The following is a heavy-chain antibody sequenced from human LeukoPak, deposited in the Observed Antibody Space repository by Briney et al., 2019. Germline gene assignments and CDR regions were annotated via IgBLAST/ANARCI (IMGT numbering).Heavy chain of an antibody. CDR1: RFTFINAW. Sequence: KPGRSLRLSCAASRFTFINAWMSSVRQAPGMGLEWLGRIKSETDGGTTDYAAPVKERFNMSRDDSKNTVYLKMNSLKTEDRAVYYCTAEHRGVGWFEPWGQGTQVTVSS. D-gene: IGHD1-26*01. CDR2: IKSETDGGTT. CDR3: TAEHRGVGWFEP. J-gene: IGHJ5*02. V-gene: IGHV3-15*01.